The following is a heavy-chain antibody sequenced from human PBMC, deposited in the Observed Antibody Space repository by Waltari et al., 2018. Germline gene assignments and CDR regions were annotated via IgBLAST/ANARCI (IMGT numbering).Heavy chain of an antibody. CDR1: GGSISTGGYY. CDR2: IYYSGST. CDR3: ARSPTYYGSGTYYLRPQYYFDY. D-gene: IGHD3-10*01. V-gene: IGHV4-31*03. J-gene: IGHJ4*02. Sequence: QVQLQESGPGLVKPSQTLSLTCTVSGGSISTGGYYWSWIRQHPGKGLECIGYIYYSGSTSFNPSLKSRLTISLDTSNNQFSLRLTSVTAADTAVYYCARSPTYYGSGTYYLRPQYYFDYWGQGTLVTVSS.